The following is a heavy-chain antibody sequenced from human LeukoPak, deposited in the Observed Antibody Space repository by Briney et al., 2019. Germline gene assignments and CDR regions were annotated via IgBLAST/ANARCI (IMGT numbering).Heavy chain of an antibody. Sequence: GGSLRLSCAASGFTFDDYAMHWVRQAPGKGLEWVSLISGDGGSTYYADSVKGRFTISRDNSKNSLYLQMNSLRTEDTALYYCAKEPYDSWSGPHLYYFDYWGQGTLVTVSS. CDR1: GFTFDDYA. CDR2: ISGDGGST. J-gene: IGHJ4*02. V-gene: IGHV3-43*02. CDR3: AKEPYDSWSGPHLYYFDY. D-gene: IGHD3-3*01.